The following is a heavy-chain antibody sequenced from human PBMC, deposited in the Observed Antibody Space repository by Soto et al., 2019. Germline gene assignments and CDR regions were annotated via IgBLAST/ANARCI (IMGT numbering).Heavy chain of an antibody. Sequence: PSETLSLTWTVSGGSISSGGYYWSWIRQHPGKGLEWIGYIYYSGATYYNPSLKGRVTISVDTSKNQFSLKLSSVTAADTAVYYCARGGLGYCSGGSCYSAELSRYYYVMAVWGQGTTVTVSS. V-gene: IGHV4-31*02. CDR1: GGSISSGGYY. D-gene: IGHD2-15*01. J-gene: IGHJ6*02. CDR3: ARGGLGYCSGGSCYSAELSRYYYVMAV. CDR2: IYYSGAT.